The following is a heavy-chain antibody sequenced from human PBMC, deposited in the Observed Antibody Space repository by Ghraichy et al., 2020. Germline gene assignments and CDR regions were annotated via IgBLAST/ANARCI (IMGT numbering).Heavy chain of an antibody. Sequence: ASVKVSCKASGYTFSHYHMHWMRQAPGQGLEWMGRINPNSGDTNYAQRFQGRVTVTRDTSISTAYMELSRLTSDDTAVYYCATEFVWSDESEYWGQGTLVTVSS. D-gene: IGHD3-16*01. CDR2: INPNSGDT. CDR3: ATEFVWSDESEY. V-gene: IGHV1-2*06. J-gene: IGHJ4*02. CDR1: GYTFSHYH.